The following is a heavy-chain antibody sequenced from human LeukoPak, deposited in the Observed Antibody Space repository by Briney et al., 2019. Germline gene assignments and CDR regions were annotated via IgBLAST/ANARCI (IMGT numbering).Heavy chain of an antibody. CDR1: GFTFSSYW. J-gene: IGHJ6*02. CDR2: INSDGSST. CDR3: ARDQIRPGVYYYGMDV. Sequence: QPGGSLRLSCAASGFTFSSYWMHWVRHAPGKGLVWVSRINSDGSSTSYADSVKGRFTISRDNAKNTLYLQMNSLRAEDTAVYYCARDQIRPGVYYYGMDVWGQGTTVTVSS. V-gene: IGHV3-74*01. D-gene: IGHD3-10*01.